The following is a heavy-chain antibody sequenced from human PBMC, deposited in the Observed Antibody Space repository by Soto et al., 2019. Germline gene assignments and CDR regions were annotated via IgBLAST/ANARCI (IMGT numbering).Heavy chain of an antibody. J-gene: IGHJ6*02. Sequence: LKISCKGFGFGSRYRFTARWTAWVRQMPGKGLEWMGIIYPDDSDTQYSPSFQGQVTMSVDKSINTAYLQWSSLKASDTATYYCARHKTGTISGMDVWGQGTTVTVSS. CDR2: IYPDDSDT. CDR3: ARHKTGTISGMDV. D-gene: IGHD1-7*01. CDR1: RYRFTARW. V-gene: IGHV5-51*01.